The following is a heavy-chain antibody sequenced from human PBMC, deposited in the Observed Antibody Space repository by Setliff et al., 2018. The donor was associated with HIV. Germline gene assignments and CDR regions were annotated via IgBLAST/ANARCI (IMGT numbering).Heavy chain of an antibody. V-gene: IGHV1-2*02. J-gene: IGHJ4*02. CDR3: ARAERYYDGKGALDY. CDR2: INSNNGGT. Sequence: ASVQVSCKTSGYTFTAYYIHWVRQAPGQGLEWMGWINSNNGGTKYAQNFQGRVTMTRDTSNTTAYMEVSRLISDDTAVYYCARAERYYDGKGALDYWGQGMLVTVSS. D-gene: IGHD3-22*01. CDR1: GYTFTAYY.